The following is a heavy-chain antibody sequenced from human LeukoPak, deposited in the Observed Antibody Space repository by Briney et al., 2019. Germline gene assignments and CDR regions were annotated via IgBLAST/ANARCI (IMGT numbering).Heavy chain of an antibody. CDR3: AKATEIGRYYYGMDV. J-gene: IGHJ6*02. D-gene: IGHD2/OR15-2a*01. CDR2: ISGDGGST. V-gene: IGHV3-43*02. CDR1: GFTFDDYA. Sequence: PGRSLRLSCAASGFTFDDYAMHWVRQAAGKGLEWVSLISGDGGSTSYADSVKGRFTISRDNSLFLQMNSLGTDDTAVYYCAKATEIGRYYYGMDVWGQGTTVTVSS.